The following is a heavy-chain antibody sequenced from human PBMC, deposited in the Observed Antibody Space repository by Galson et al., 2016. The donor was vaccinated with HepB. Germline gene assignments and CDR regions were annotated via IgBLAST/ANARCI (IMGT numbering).Heavy chain of an antibody. CDR1: GFTFSDNY. Sequence: SLRLSCAASGFTFSDNYMSWIRQAPGKGLEWLPYISSSGTTIYYADSVKGRFTISRDNAKNSLYLQMNSLRADDTALYYCARRWDAFDLWGQGTMVTVSS. CDR2: ISSSGTTI. CDR3: ARRWDAFDL. V-gene: IGHV3-11*01. J-gene: IGHJ3*01. D-gene: IGHD2-15*01.